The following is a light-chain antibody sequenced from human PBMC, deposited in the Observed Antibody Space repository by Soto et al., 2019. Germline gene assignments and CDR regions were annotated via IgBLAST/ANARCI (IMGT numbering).Light chain of an antibody. CDR2: LNSDGSH. V-gene: IGLV4-69*01. CDR3: QTWGTGIPYV. J-gene: IGLJ1*01. Sequence: QSVLTQSPSASASLGASVKLTCTLSSGHSSYAIAWHQQQPEKGPRYLMKLNSDGSHSKGDGIPDRFSGSSSGAERYLTISSLQSEDEADYYCQTWGTGIPYVFGTGTKVTVL. CDR1: SGHSSYA.